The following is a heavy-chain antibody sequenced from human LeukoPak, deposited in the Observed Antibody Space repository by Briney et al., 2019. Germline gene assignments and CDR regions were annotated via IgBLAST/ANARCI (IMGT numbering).Heavy chain of an antibody. CDR1: GFTFDDYA. Sequence: GGPLRLSCAASGFTFDDYAMHWVRQAPGKGLEWVSGISWNSGSIGYADSVKGRFTISRDNAKNSLYMRMNSLRAEDTALYYCASAYSYSSSWSDYWGQGTLVTVSS. CDR2: ISWNSGSI. D-gene: IGHD6-13*01. CDR3: ASAYSYSSSWSDY. J-gene: IGHJ4*02. V-gene: IGHV3-9*01.